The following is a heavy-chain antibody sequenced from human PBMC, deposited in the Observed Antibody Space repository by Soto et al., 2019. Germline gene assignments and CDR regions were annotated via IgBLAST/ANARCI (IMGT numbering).Heavy chain of an antibody. J-gene: IGHJ4*02. D-gene: IGHD1-26*01. CDR2: ISPYDGNT. V-gene: IGHV1-18*04. Sequence: QVQLVQSGAEVKKPGASVKISCKASAYTFNYYGISWVRQAAGQGLEWLGWISPYDGNTTYAQRVQGRITLTTDTSTTTAYMEWRSLTFDDTAVYYCAREAGGGSSYPENYWGQGTLVTVSS. CDR3: AREAGGGSSYPENY. CDR1: AYTFNYYG.